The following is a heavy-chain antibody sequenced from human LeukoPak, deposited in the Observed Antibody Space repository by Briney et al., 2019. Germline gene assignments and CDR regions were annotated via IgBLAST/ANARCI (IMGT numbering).Heavy chain of an antibody. Sequence: ASVKVSCKASGYTFTSYDINWVRQATGQGLEWMGWMNPNSGNTGYAQKFQGRVTMTRNTSISTAYMELSSLRSEDTAVYYCVRGEGVDTAMLAHTWGQGTLVTVSS. CDR2: MNPNSGNT. J-gene: IGHJ4*02. V-gene: IGHV1-8*01. D-gene: IGHD5-18*01. CDR1: GYTFTSYD. CDR3: VRGEGVDTAMLAHT.